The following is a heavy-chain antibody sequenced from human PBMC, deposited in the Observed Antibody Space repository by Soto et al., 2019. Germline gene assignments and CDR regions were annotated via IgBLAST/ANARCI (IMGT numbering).Heavy chain of an antibody. CDR1: GFTLSNYG. D-gene: IGHD3-22*01. J-gene: IGHJ4*02. V-gene: IGHV3-23*01. CDR3: AKDKFYD. CDR2: ISGSDGTT. Sequence: EVQLLQSEGNLVQPGGSLRLSCAASGFTLSNYGMIWVRQAPGKGLEWVSSISGSDGTTYYADSVKGRFTISRDNSKNTLYLQMNTVRAEDTAVYYCAKDKFYDWGQGTQVTVSS.